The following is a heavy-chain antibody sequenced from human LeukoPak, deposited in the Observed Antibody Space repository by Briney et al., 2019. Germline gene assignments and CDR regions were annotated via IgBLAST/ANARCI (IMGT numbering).Heavy chain of an antibody. D-gene: IGHD3-10*01. V-gene: IGHV3-7*04. Sequence: PGGSLRLSCVASGFTFSRYWMSWVRQAPGKGLEWVANMKEDGSEKYYVDSVKGRFTISRDNAKNSLYLQMDSLRAEDTGIYYCARARYGSGDEPTDVWGKGTTVSVSS. CDR2: MKEDGSEK. CDR1: GFTFSRYW. J-gene: IGHJ6*03. CDR3: ARARYGSGDEPTDV.